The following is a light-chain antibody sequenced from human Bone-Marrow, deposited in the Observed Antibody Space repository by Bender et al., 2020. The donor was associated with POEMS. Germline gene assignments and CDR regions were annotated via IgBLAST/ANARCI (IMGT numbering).Light chain of an antibody. Sequence: QSALTQPASVSGSPGQSITISCTETNSDVGSFNLVSWYQQHPGKAPKLVIYEGTKRPSGIPTRFSGPKSDHPVYLKNCDLQGEDEAEYHCSSYAGDSTSGIVGGGSKLTVL. CDR1: NSDVGSFNL. V-gene: IGLV2-23*01. J-gene: IGLJ2*01. CDR3: SSYAGDSTSGI. CDR2: EGT.